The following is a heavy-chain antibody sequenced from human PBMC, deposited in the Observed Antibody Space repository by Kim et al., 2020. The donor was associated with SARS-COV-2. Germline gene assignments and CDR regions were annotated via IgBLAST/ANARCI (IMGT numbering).Heavy chain of an antibody. V-gene: IGHV3-15*01. Sequence: GGSLRLSCAASGFTFSNALMSWVRQAPGKGLEWVGRIKSKTDGGTTDYVESGKGRFTISRDDSKNSLYLQMNSLKTEDTSVYYCTTVSRFGYCRSTSCYFLDVWGQGTTVTVSS. CDR1: GFTFSNAL. CDR2: IKSKTDGGTT. CDR3: TTVSRFGYCRSTSCYFLDV. J-gene: IGHJ6*02. D-gene: IGHD2-2*03.